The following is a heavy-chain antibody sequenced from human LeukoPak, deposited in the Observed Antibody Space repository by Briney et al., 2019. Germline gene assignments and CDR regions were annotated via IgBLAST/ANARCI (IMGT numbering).Heavy chain of an antibody. D-gene: IGHD3-10*01. CDR2: INTNTGNP. Sequence: GASVKVSCKASGYTFTSYAMNWVRQAPGQGLEWMGWINTNTGNPTYAQGFTGRFVFSLDTSVSTAYLQISSLKAEDTAVYYCARYYYGSGSYYHYFDYWGQGTLVTVSS. CDR3: ARYYYGSGSYYHYFDY. V-gene: IGHV7-4-1*02. CDR1: GYTFTSYA. J-gene: IGHJ4*02.